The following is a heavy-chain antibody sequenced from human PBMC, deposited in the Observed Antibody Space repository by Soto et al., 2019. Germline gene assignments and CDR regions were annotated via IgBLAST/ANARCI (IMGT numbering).Heavy chain of an antibody. V-gene: IGHV3-23*01. D-gene: IGHD6-19*01. CDR3: VKDRTMAAPNDYFDY. CDR1: GFTFSNFG. Sequence: EVQLLESGGDLLQPGGSLRLSCVASGFTFSNFGMSWVRQAPGQGLQWVSIIGVDGVTTYYADSVRGRFTISRDNSKNTLYLQMNSLRAEDTAIYYCVKDRTMAAPNDYFDYWGQGTLVTVSS. CDR2: IGVDGVTT. J-gene: IGHJ4*02.